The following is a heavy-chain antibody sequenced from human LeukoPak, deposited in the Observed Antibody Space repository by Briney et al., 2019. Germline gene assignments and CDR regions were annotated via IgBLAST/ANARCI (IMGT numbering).Heavy chain of an antibody. Sequence: GASVKVSCKVSGGTFNSYATNWVRQAPGRGLEWMGGIIPILTAKTNAQEFQGRVILSADESTTTAYMELSSLRSDDTAVYYCWVGGLGFSETSFDYWGQGTLVTVSS. CDR3: WVGGLGFSETSFDY. V-gene: IGHV1-69*13. D-gene: IGHD3-16*01. CDR2: IIPILTAK. J-gene: IGHJ4*02. CDR1: GGTFNSYA.